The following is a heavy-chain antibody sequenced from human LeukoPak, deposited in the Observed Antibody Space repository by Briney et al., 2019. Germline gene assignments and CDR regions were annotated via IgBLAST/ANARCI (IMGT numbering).Heavy chain of an antibody. CDR2: INPNSGGT. D-gene: IGHD6-13*01. CDR3: ARDLAAAGFHFDY. Sequence: GASVKVSCKASGYAFTGYYMHWVRQAPGQGLEWMGWINPNSGGTNYAQKFQGRVTMTRDTSISTAYMELSRLRSDDTAVYYCARDLAAAGFHFDYWGQGTLVTVSS. J-gene: IGHJ4*02. V-gene: IGHV1-2*02. CDR1: GYAFTGYY.